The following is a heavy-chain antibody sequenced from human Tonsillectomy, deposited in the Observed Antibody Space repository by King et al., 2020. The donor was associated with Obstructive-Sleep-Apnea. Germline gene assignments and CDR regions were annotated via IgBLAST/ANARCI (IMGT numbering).Heavy chain of an antibody. CDR3: TTDPYCGGDCYYGDEFDY. CDR1: GFTFSNAW. J-gene: IGHJ4*02. V-gene: IGHV3-15*01. D-gene: IGHD2-21*02. Sequence: VQLVESGGGLVKPGGSLRLSCAASGFTFSNAWMSWVRQAPGKGLEWVGRMKSKTDGGTTDYAAPVKGRFTISRDDSKNTLYLQMNSLKTEDTAVYYCTTDPYCGGDCYYGDEFDYWGQGTLVTVSS. CDR2: MKSKTDGGTT.